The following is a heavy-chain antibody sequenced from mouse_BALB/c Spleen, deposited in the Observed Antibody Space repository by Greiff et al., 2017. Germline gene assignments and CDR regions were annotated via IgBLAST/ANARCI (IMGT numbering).Heavy chain of an antibody. CDR1: GFTFSSYA. CDR2: ISSGGSYT. V-gene: IGHV5-6-4*01. Sequence: EVKLVESGGGLVKPGGSLKLSCAASGFTFSSYAMSWVRQTPEKRLEWVATISSGGSYTYYPDSVKGRFTISRDNAKNTLYLQMSSLKSEDTAMYYCTRVGVGQYYFDYWGQGTTLTVSS. D-gene: IGHD1-1*02. J-gene: IGHJ2*01. CDR3: TRVGVGQYYFDY.